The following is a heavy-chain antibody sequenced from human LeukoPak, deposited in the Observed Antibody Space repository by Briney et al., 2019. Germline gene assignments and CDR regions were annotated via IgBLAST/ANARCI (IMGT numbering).Heavy chain of an antibody. CDR1: GGSFSGYY. V-gene: IGHV4-34*01. J-gene: IGHJ4*02. CDR2: INHSGST. D-gene: IGHD3-9*01. CDR3: AGVILTGSVDY. Sequence: PSETLSLTCAVYGGSFSGYYWSWIRQPPGKGLEWIGEINHSGSTNYNPSLKSRVTISVDTSKNQFSLKLSSVTAADTAVYYCAGVILTGSVDYWGQGTLVTVSS.